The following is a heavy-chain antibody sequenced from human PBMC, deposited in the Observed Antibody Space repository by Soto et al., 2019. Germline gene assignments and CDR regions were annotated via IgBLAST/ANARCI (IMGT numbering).Heavy chain of an antibody. V-gene: IGHV1-8*01. Sequence: QVQLVQSGAEVKKPGASVKVSCTTSGYTFTSYDINWVRQATGQGFEWMGWMNPNSGNTGYAQKFQGRVTMTRDTSISTDYMELSSRRSEDTAVYYCVRNLNGFDPWGQGTLVTVSS. CDR2: MNPNSGNT. J-gene: IGHJ5*02. CDR1: GYTFTSYD. CDR3: VRNLNGFDP.